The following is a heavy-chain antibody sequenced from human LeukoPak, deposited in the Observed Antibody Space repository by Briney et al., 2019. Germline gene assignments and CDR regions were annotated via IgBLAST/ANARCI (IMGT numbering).Heavy chain of an antibody. J-gene: IGHJ6*02. V-gene: IGHV3-74*01. CDR1: GFTFSIYW. Sequence: PGGSLRLSCAASGFTFSIYWMHWVRQAPGKGLVWVARINGDGSSTDYADSVKGRFTISRDNAKNTLYLQMNSLRAEDTAVYCCARESNGYFYGQYYYYYGMDVWGQGTTVTVSS. CDR3: ARESNGYFYGQYYYYYGMDV. CDR2: INGDGSST. D-gene: IGHD5-18*01.